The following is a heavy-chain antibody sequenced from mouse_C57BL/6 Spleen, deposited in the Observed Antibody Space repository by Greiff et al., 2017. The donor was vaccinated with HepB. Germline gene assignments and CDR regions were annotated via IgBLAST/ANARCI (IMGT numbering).Heavy chain of an antibody. J-gene: IGHJ2*01. CDR1: GYTFTSYW. D-gene: IGHD2-1*01. Sequence: QVQLKQPGAELVRPGSSVKLSCKASGYTFTSYWMHWVKQRPIQGLEWIGNIDPSDSETHYNQKFKDKATLTVDKSSSTAYMQLSSLTSEDSAVYYCAREEGYGNCLDYWGQGTTLTVSS. CDR3: AREEGYGNCLDY. CDR2: IDPSDSET. V-gene: IGHV1-52*01.